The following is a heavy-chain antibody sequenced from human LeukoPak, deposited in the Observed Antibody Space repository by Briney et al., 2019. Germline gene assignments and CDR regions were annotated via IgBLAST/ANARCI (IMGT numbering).Heavy chain of an antibody. V-gene: IGHV4-4*07. CDR2: IYTSGST. CDR1: GGSISSYY. D-gene: IGHD1-1*01. CDR3: ARDTTVKGSDAFDI. J-gene: IGHJ3*02. Sequence: SETLSLTCTVSGGSISSYYWSWIRQPAGKGLEWIGRIYTSGSTNYNPSLKSRVTMSVDTSKNQFSLKLSSVTAADTAVYYCARDTTVKGSDAFDIWGQGTMVTVSS.